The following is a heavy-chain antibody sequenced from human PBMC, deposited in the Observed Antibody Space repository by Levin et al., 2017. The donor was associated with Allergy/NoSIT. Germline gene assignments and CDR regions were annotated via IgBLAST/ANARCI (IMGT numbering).Heavy chain of an antibody. CDR1: GFTFSSYE. CDR3: ARQLGNFWSGYNYCDY. J-gene: IGHJ4*02. D-gene: IGHD3-3*01. CDR2: ISSTGSTI. V-gene: IGHV3-48*03. Sequence: GESLKISCAASGFTFSSYEMNWVRRAPGKGLEWVSYISSTGSTIYSADSVKGRFTISRYNSKNSLYLHMNSLRAEDTAVYYCARQLGNFWSGYNYCDYWGQGTLVTVSS.